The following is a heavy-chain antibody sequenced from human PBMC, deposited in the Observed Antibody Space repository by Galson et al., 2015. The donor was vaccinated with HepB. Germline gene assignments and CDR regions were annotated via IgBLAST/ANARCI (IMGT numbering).Heavy chain of an antibody. CDR2: ISYDGSNK. D-gene: IGHD6-19*01. V-gene: IGHV3-30-3*01. J-gene: IGHJ1*01. CDR3: AREGQWLVRGTRCVDH. CDR1: GFTFSSYA. Sequence: SLRLSCAASGFTFSSYAMHWVRQAPGKGLEWVAVISYDGSNKYYADSVKGRFTISRDNSKNTLYLQMNSLRAEDTAAYYCAREGQWLVRGTRCVDHRGQGTRVTVSS.